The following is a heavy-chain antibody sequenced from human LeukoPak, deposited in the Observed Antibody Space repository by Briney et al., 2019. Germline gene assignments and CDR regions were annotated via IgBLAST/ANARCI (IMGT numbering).Heavy chain of an antibody. CDR3: ARRASGSYYPFDY. V-gene: IGHV4-39*01. CDR2: IYYSGNT. CDR1: GGSISSYY. J-gene: IGHJ4*02. Sequence: SETLSLTCTVSGGSISSYYWGWIRQPPGKGLEWIGTIYYSGNTYYNPSLKSRVTMSVDTSKNQFSLKLSSVTAADTAVYYCARRASGSYYPFDYWGQGTLVTVSS. D-gene: IGHD1-26*01.